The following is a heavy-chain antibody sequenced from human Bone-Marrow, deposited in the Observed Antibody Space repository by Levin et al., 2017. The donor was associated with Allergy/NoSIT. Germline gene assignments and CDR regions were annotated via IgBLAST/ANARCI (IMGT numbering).Heavy chain of an antibody. V-gene: IGHV4-61*02. CDR2: IFPSGTT. CDR3: ARIGIYRYFDY. D-gene: IGHD1-14*01. CDR1: GGSINSGDSY. J-gene: IGHJ4*02. Sequence: SETLSLTCNVSGGSINSGDSYWSWIRQPAGKGLEWIGRIFPSGTTSYNPSLKSRVTMSVDTSKNHFSLNLNSVTAADTAVYYCARIGIYRYFDYWGQGTLVTVAS.